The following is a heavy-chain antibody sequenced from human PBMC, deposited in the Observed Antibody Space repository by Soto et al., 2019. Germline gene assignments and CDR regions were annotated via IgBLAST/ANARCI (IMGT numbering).Heavy chain of an antibody. J-gene: IGHJ4*02. CDR2: IYSGGST. D-gene: IGHD3-10*01. V-gene: IGHV3-53*01. CDR1: GFTVSSNY. CDR3: ARAKDGSGSYDYFDY. Sequence: PVGSLRLSCAASGFTVSSNYMSWVRQAPGKGLEWVSVIYSGGSTYYADSVKGRFTISRDNSKNTLYLQMNSLRAEDTAVYYCARAKDGSGSYDYFDYWGQGTLVTVSS.